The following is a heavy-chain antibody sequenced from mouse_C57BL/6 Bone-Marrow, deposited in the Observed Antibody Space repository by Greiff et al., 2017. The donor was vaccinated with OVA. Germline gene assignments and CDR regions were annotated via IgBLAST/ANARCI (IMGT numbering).Heavy chain of an antibody. D-gene: IGHD2-4*01. Sequence: VKLQQSGPGLVQPSQSLSITCTVSGFSLTSYGVHWVRQSPGKGLEWLGVIWRGGSTDYNAAFMSRLSITKDNSKSQVFFKMNSLQADDTAIYYCAKREGLRRGDYAMDYWGQGTSVTVSS. CDR2: IWRGGST. V-gene: IGHV2-5*01. CDR1: GFSLTSYG. J-gene: IGHJ4*01. CDR3: AKREGLRRGDYAMDY.